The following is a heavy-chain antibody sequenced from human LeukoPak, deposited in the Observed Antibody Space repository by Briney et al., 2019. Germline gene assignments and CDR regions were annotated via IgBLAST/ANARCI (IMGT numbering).Heavy chain of an antibody. Sequence: SETLSLTCAVYGGSFSGYYWSWIRQPPGKGLEWIGEINHSGSTNYNPSLKSRVTISVDTSKNQFSLKVSSVAAADTAVYYCARGGGDCSSTSCYGWFDPWGQGTLVTVSS. D-gene: IGHD2-2*01. J-gene: IGHJ5*02. CDR2: INHSGST. CDR3: ARGGGDCSSTSCYGWFDP. CDR1: GGSFSGYY. V-gene: IGHV4-34*01.